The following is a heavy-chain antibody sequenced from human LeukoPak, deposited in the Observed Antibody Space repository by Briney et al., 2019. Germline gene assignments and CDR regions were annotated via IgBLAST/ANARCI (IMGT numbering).Heavy chain of an antibody. CDR3: ARDPRGDYVFDY. V-gene: IGHV3-21*01. Sequence: GXSLRLSCAASGFTFSSYSMNWVRQAQGKGLEWVSSISSSSSNIYYADSVKGRFTISRDNAKNSLYLQMNSLRAEDTAVYYCARDPRGDYVFDYWGQGTLVTVSS. CDR1: GFTFSSYS. D-gene: IGHD4-17*01. CDR2: ISSSSSNI. J-gene: IGHJ4*02.